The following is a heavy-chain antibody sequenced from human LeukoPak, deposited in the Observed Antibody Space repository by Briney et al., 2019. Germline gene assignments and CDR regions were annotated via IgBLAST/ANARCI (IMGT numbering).Heavy chain of an antibody. CDR1: GFTFSNAW. J-gene: IGHJ4*02. Sequence: PGGSLRLSCAASGFTFSNAWMSWVRQAPGKGLEWVGRIISKTDGETTDYAAPVKGRFTISRDDSKNTLYLQMNSLKTEYTAVYYCTTDSSPFLGVAGILDYWGQGTLVTVSS. CDR2: IISKTDGETT. CDR3: TTDSSPFLGVAGILDY. V-gene: IGHV3-15*01. D-gene: IGHD6-19*01.